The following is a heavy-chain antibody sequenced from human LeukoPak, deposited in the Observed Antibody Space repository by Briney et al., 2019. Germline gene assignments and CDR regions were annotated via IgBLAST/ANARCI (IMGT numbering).Heavy chain of an antibody. CDR3: AAFVDYYDSSVGFDY. CDR2: IVVGSGNT. CDR1: GFTFTSSA. Sequence: GASEKVSCKASGFTFTSSAVQWVRQARGQRLEWIGWIVVGSGNTNNAQKFQERVTITRDMSTSTAYMELSSLRSEDTAVYYCAAFVDYYDSSVGFDYWGQGTLVTVSS. J-gene: IGHJ4*02. V-gene: IGHV1-58*01. D-gene: IGHD3-22*01.